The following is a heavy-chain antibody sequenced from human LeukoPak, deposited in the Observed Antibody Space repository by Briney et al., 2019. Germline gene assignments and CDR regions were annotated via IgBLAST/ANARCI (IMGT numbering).Heavy chain of an antibody. CDR2: IRYDGTNK. Sequence: PGGSLRLSCAASGFTFRSYGMHWVRQAPGKGLEWVAFIRYDGTNKYYADSVKGRFTISRDNSKNTLYLQMNSLRAEDTAVYYCAKAWFGEFPRGFFDPWGQGTLVTVSS. J-gene: IGHJ5*02. V-gene: IGHV3-30*02. CDR1: GFTFRSYG. CDR3: AKAWFGEFPRGFFDP. D-gene: IGHD3-10*01.